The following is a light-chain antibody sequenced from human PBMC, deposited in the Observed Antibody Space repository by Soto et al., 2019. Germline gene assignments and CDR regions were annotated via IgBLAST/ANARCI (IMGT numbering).Light chain of an antibody. CDR1: QSLVYSDGNIY. Sequence: DVVMTQSPLSLPVTLGQPASISCRSSQSLVYSDGNIYLNWFQQRPGQSPRRLIYKVSNRDSGVPDRFSGSVSGTDFTLRISRVEAEDVGFYYCMQGTHWPETFGQGTKLEIK. CDR2: KVS. J-gene: IGKJ2*01. V-gene: IGKV2-30*01. CDR3: MQGTHWPET.